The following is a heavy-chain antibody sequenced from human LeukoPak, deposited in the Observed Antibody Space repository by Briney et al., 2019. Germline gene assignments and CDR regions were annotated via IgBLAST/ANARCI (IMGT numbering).Heavy chain of an antibody. CDR2: INPNSGGT. V-gene: IGHV1-2*02. CDR1: GYTFTGYY. Sequence: GASMKVSCKASGYTFTGYYMHWVRQAPGQGLEWMGWINPNSGGTNYAQKFQGRVTMTRDTSISTAYMELSRLRSDDTAVYYCARAATVAGRYEFDYWGQGTLVTVSS. J-gene: IGHJ4*02. D-gene: IGHD6-19*01. CDR3: ARAATVAGRYEFDY.